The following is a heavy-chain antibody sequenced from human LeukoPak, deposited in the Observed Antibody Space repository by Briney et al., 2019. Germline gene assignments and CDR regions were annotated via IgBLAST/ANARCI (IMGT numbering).Heavy chain of an antibody. J-gene: IGHJ4*02. Sequence: SETLSLTCAVYGESFRGYYWGWIRQPPGKGLEWIGSIYYSGSTYYNPSLKSRVTISVDTSKNQFSLKLSSVTAADTAVYYCASITYYYDSSGTNWGQGTLVTVSS. CDR3: ASITYYYDSSGTN. CDR1: GESFRGYY. D-gene: IGHD3-22*01. V-gene: IGHV4-39*01. CDR2: IYYSGST.